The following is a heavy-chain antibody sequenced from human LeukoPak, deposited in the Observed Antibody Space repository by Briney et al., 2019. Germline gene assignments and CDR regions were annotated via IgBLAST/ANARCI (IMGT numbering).Heavy chain of an antibody. CDR3: ARDLATYYYDSSGYPYYYYYGMDV. CDR2: IYYSGST. CDR1: GGSISSYY. J-gene: IGHJ6*02. V-gene: IGHV4-59*01. Sequence: PSETLSLTCTASGGSISSYYWSWIRQPPGKGLEWIGYIYYSGSTNYNPSLKSRVTISVDTSKNQFSLKLSSVTAADTAVYYCARDLATYYYDSSGYPYYYYYGMDVWGQGTTVTVSS. D-gene: IGHD3-22*01.